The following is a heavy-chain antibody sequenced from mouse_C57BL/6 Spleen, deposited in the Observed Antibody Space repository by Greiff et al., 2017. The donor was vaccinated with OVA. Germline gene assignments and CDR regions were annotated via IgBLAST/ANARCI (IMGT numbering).Heavy chain of an antibody. V-gene: IGHV1-9*01. CDR3: ARFPIYYYGSSYGFAY. CDR1: GYTFTGYW. CDR2: ILPGSGST. D-gene: IGHD1-1*01. Sequence: VKLMESGAELMKPGASVKLSCKATGYTFTGYWIEWVKQRPGHGLEWIGEILPGSGSTNYNEKFKGKATFTADTSSNTAYMQLSSLTTEDSAIYYCARFPIYYYGSSYGFAYWGQGTLVTVSA. J-gene: IGHJ3*01.